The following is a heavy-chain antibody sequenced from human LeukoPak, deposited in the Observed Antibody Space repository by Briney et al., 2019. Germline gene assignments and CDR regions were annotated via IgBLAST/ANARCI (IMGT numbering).Heavy chain of an antibody. J-gene: IGHJ5*02. Sequence: PSETLSLTCTVSGYSISSGYYWGWIRQPPGKGLEWIGSIYHSGSTYYNPSLKSRVTISVDTSKNQFSPKLSSVTAADTAVYYCARDPVLLWFGEFPPGRFDPWGQGTLVTVSS. CDR1: GYSISSGYY. V-gene: IGHV4-38-2*02. D-gene: IGHD3-10*01. CDR2: IYHSGST. CDR3: ARDPVLLWFGEFPPGRFDP.